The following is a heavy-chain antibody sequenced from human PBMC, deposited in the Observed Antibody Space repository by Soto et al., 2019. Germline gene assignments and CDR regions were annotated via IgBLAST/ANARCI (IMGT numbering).Heavy chain of an antibody. D-gene: IGHD6-13*01. CDR2: INHSGST. V-gene: IGHV4-34*01. Sequence: SETLSLTCAVSGGSFRGFYWTWLRQTPGKGLEWIGDINHSGSTNYNPSLKSRVTMSVDTSQSQFSLELSRFSLELTSVTAADTAVYYCASSNIAAAGFYYYGMDVWGRGTTVTASS. CDR3: ASSNIAAAGFYYYGMDV. CDR1: GGSFRGFY. J-gene: IGHJ6*02.